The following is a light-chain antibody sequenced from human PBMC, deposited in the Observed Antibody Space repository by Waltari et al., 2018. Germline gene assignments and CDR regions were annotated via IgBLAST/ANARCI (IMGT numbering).Light chain of an antibody. CDR3: QVWDSGSDHYV. CDR1: KIGNKN. J-gene: IGLJ1*01. CDR2: DDG. V-gene: IGLV3-21*02. Sequence: SYVLTQPPSVSVAPGQTARITGEGNKIGNKNVHWYQHKPGQAPVLVVYDDGDRPSGIPERFSGSNSGNTATLTISRVEAGDEADYYCQVWDSGSDHYVFGTVTTVTVL.